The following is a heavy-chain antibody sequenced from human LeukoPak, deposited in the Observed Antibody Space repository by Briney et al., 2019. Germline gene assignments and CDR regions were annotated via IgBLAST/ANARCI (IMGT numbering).Heavy chain of an antibody. CDR2: MSPNSGDT. CDR3: ASNPPNTGDFYY. Sequence: VASVKVSCKTSGYTFTNLDINGLRQAPGQGLEWMGWMSPNSGDTGYAQKFQGRVSMTRDIFKSTAYMELSSLRSEDTAIYYCASNPPNTGDFYYWGLGTLVTVSS. V-gene: IGHV1-8*01. J-gene: IGHJ4*02. CDR1: GYTFTNLD. D-gene: IGHD1-1*01.